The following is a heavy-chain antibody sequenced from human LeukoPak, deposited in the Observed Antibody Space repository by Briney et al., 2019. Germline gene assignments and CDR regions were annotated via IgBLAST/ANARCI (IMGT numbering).Heavy chain of an antibody. J-gene: IGHJ3*02. Sequence: TASETLSLTCAVYGGSFSGYYWSWIRQPPGKGLEWIGEINHSGSTNYNPSLKSRVTISVDTSKNQFSLKLSSVTAADTAVYYCARDSGSSHGGRAFDIWGQGTMVTVSS. V-gene: IGHV4-34*01. CDR3: ARDSGSSHGGRAFDI. D-gene: IGHD5-18*01. CDR1: GGSFSGYY. CDR2: INHSGST.